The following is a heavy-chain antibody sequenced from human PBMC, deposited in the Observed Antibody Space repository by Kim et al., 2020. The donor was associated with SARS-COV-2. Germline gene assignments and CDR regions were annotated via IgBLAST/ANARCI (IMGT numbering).Heavy chain of an antibody. D-gene: IGHD2-15*01. J-gene: IGHJ6*02. CDR3: ARGCSGGSCYAYYYGMDV. Sequence: GGSLRLSCAASGFTFSSYSMNWVRQAPGKGLEWVSSISSSSSYIYYADSVKCRFTISRDNAKNSLYLQMNSLRAEDTAVYYCARGCSGGSCYAYYYGMDVWGQGTTVTVSS. CDR1: GFTFSSYS. CDR2: ISSSSSYI. V-gene: IGHV3-21*01.